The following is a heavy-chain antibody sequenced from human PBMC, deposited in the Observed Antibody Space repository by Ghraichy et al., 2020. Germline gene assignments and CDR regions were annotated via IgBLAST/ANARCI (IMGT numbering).Heavy chain of an antibody. D-gene: IGHD2/OR15-2a*01. CDR1: GGSISSYF. J-gene: IGHJ6*02. Sequence: ETLSLTCSVSGGSISSYFWTWIRQPPGKGLEWIAYVHYSGTTNYNPSLKGRVTISLDKSNKQFSLQLNSVTAADTAVYYCARVVIGATIRYGVDVWGQGTTVTVSS. CDR3: ARVVIGATIRYGVDV. V-gene: IGHV4-59*01. CDR2: VHYSGTT.